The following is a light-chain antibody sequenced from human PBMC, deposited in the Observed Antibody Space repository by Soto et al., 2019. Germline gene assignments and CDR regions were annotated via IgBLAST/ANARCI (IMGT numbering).Light chain of an antibody. J-gene: IGLJ2*01. CDR3: ETWASHSYVV. CDR1: SGHSSYI. V-gene: IGLV4-60*02. Sequence: QSVLTQSSSASASLGSSVKLTCTLSSGHSSYIIAWHQQQPGKAPRYLMKLEGSGSYNKGSGVPDRFSGSSSGADRYLTISNLQFEDEADYYCETWASHSYVVFGGGTKLTVL. CDR2: LEGSGSY.